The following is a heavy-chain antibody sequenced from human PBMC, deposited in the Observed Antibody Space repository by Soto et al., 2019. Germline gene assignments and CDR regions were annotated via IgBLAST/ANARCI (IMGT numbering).Heavy chain of an antibody. J-gene: IGHJ5*02. CDR3: ARESCSGGSCYSGWFDP. CDR1: GFTFSSYA. D-gene: IGHD2-15*01. CDR2: ISSYGSST. V-gene: IGHV3-64*01. Sequence: EVQLVESGGGLVQPGGSLRLSCAASGFTFSSYAMHWVRQAPGKGLEYVSAISSYGSSTYYANSVKGRFTIPRDNSKSRLYLQMGSLRAEDMAVYYCARESCSGGSCYSGWFDPWGQGTLVTVSS.